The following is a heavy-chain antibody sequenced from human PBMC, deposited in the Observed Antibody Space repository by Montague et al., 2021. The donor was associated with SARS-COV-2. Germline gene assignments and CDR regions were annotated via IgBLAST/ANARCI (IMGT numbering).Heavy chain of an antibody. CDR3: ARLGDGVVPSPILGVGPYYSYYYMDV. V-gene: IGHV4-34*01. CDR2: IHHGGST. CDR1: GGSFSTYS. D-gene: IGHD3-10*01. Sequence: SETLSLTCAVHGGSFSTYSWNWIRQPPGKGLEWIGEIHHGGSTNYNPSLKSRVTIPADTSKNQLSLKLTSVAAADTAVYYCARLGDGVVPSPILGVGPYYSYYYMDVWGKGTTVTVSS. J-gene: IGHJ6*03.